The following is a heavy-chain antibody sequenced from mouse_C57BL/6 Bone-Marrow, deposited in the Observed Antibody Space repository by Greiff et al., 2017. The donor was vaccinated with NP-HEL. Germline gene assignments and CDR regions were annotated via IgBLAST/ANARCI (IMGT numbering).Heavy chain of an antibody. CDR1: GFSLTGYG. V-gene: IGHV2-5*01. J-gene: IGHJ4*01. CDR3: ASIYYGYDGYYAMDY. CDR2: IWRGGST. D-gene: IGHD2-2*01. Sequence: VKLQESGPGLVQPSQSLSITCTVSGFSLTGYGVHWVRQSPGKGLEWLGVIWRGGSTDYNAAFMSRLSITKDNSKSQVFFKMNSLQADDTAIYYCASIYYGYDGYYAMDYWGQGTSVTVSS.